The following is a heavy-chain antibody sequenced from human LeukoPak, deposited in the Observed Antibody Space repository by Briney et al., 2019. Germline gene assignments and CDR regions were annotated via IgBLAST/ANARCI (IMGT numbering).Heavy chain of an antibody. D-gene: IGHD3-22*01. Sequence: ASETLSLTCTVSGGSISSYYWSWIRQPLGKGLEWIGYVYYSGSTNYNPSLKSRVTISVDTSKNQFSLKLSSVTAADTAVYYCARDRVDYYDSSGYYYVGGFDPWGQGTLVTVSS. CDR1: GGSISSYY. CDR3: ARDRVDYYDSSGYYYVGGFDP. CDR2: VYYSGST. J-gene: IGHJ5*02. V-gene: IGHV4-59*01.